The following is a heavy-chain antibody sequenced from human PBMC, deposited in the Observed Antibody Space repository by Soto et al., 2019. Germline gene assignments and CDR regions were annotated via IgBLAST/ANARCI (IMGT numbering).Heavy chain of an antibody. CDR3: ARMWGGYSGYNYGADS. V-gene: IGHV3-48*03. D-gene: IGHD5-18*01. Sequence: VGSLRLSCAASGFNFGDYEMNWVRQAPGKGLEWVSYITTTSSTRYYADSVKGRFTISRDNAQKSLYLQMDSLRADDTAVYYCARMWGGYSGYNYGADSWGQGALVTVSS. J-gene: IGHJ5*02. CDR2: ITTTSSTR. CDR1: GFNFGDYE.